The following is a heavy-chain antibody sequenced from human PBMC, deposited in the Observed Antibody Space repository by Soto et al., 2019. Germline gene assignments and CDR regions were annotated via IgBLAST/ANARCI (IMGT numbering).Heavy chain of an antibody. CDR1: GYLLTSRY. V-gene: IGHV1-2*06. Sequence: AKVSCKESGYLLTSRYIRWVRLETGRGLEWMGRINPNNGDTNSPQKFQGRVTMTSDTSISTAYMEMSGLRSDDTALYYCAREVTYGGGSFSLGLWGQGTLVTV. CDR3: AREVTYGGGSFSLGL. D-gene: IGHD3-10*01. CDR2: INPNNGDT. J-gene: IGHJ4*02.